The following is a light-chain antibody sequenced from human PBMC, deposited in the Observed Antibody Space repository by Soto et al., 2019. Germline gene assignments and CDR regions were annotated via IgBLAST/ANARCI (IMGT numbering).Light chain of an antibody. CDR1: SGYSNYK. J-gene: IGLJ1*01. V-gene: IGLV9-49*01. Sequence: QLVLTQPPSASASLGASVTLTCTLSSGYSNYKVDWYQQRPGKGPRFVMRVGTGGIVASKGDGIPDRFSVLGSGLNRYLTIKNIQEEDESDYHCGADHGSGSNFVYVFGTGTKLTVL. CDR3: GADHGSGSNFVYV. CDR2: VGTGGIVA.